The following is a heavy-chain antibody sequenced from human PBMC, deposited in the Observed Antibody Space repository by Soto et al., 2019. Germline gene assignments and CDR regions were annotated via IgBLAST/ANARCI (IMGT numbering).Heavy chain of an antibody. CDR1: RVTFNSYT. CDR3: ANRGYSYGFVIY. J-gene: IGHJ4*02. V-gene: IGHV1-69*02. Sequence: APVKVSCKACRVTFNSYTFSWAQQAPGQGLEWMGRIIPMLGIANYAQKFQGRVTITADKSTSTAYMELSSLRSEDTAVYYCANRGYSYGFVIYWGQGTLVTVSS. D-gene: IGHD5-18*01. CDR2: IIPMLGIA.